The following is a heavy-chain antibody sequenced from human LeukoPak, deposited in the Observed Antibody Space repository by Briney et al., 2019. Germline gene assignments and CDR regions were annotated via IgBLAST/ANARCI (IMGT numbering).Heavy chain of an antibody. Sequence: PGRSLRLSCAASGFTFSSYGMHWVRQAPGKGLEWVAVISYDGSNKYYADSVKGRFTISRDNSKNTLYLQMNSLRAEDTAVYYCAKKSTGRGSYAVFDYWGQGTLVTVSS. CDR2: ISYDGSNK. J-gene: IGHJ4*02. D-gene: IGHD3-16*01. CDR1: GFTFSSYG. CDR3: AKKSTGRGSYAVFDY. V-gene: IGHV3-30*18.